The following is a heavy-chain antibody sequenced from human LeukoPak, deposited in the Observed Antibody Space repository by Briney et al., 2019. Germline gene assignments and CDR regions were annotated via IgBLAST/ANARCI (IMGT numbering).Heavy chain of an antibody. D-gene: IGHD1-26*01. Sequence: GGSLRLSCAASGFTVNSNYMSWVRQAPGNGLEWVSLIYSGGSTYYADSVKGRFTISRDNAKNSLYLQMNSLRAEDTVVYYCAINRPSGSASDYWGQGTLVTVSS. V-gene: IGHV3-66*01. CDR3: AINRPSGSASDY. J-gene: IGHJ4*02. CDR2: IYSGGST. CDR1: GFTVNSNY.